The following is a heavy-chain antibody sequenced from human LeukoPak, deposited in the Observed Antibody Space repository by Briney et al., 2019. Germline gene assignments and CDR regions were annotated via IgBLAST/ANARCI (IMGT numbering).Heavy chain of an antibody. CDR1: GGSSSSYY. V-gene: IGHV4-59*08. Sequence: SETLSLTCTVSGGSSSSYYWSWIRQPPGKGLEWIGYIYYSGSTNYNPSLKSRVTISVDTSKNQFSLKLSSVTAADTAVYYCARLEGDGYNIDYWGQGTLVTVSS. J-gene: IGHJ4*02. D-gene: IGHD5-24*01. CDR3: ARLEGDGYNIDY. CDR2: IYYSGST.